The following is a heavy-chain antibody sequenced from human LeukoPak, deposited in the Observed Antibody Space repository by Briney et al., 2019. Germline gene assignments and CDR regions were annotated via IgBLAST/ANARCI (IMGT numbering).Heavy chain of an antibody. D-gene: IGHD3-22*01. CDR1: GFTFSSYA. Sequence: GPSLRLSCAASGFTFSSYAMHWVRQAPGKGLEWVAVISYDGSNKYYADSVKGRFTISRDNSKNTLYLQMNSLRAEDTAVYYCARDKSSYYYDSSGYYYYFDYWGQGTLVTVSS. V-gene: IGHV3-30-3*01. CDR3: ARDKSSYYYDSSGYYYYFDY. J-gene: IGHJ4*02. CDR2: ISYDGSNK.